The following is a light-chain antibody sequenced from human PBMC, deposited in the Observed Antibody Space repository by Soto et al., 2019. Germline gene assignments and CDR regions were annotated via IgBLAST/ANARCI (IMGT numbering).Light chain of an antibody. Sequence: LTQAQPSMSPSVSTPLTITRRESQSISSSLNWFQHRPGQPPKLLLFAASSLPAGVPTRISGSGSAKSFNLTISSLQHEDFATYYWQHSFNFPRTFGPGTKVDIK. V-gene: IGKV1-39*01. J-gene: IGKJ1*01. CDR3: QHSFNFPRT. CDR1: QSISSS. CDR2: AAS.